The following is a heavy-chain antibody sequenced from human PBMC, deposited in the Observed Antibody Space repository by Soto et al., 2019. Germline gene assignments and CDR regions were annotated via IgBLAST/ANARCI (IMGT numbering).Heavy chain of an antibody. CDR3: ARRRDDYIWGSYRYTPPRRQNWFDP. CDR1: GGSFSGYY. Sequence: SETLSLTCAVYGGSFSGYYWSWIRQPPGKGLEWIGEINHSGSTNDNPSLKSRVTISVDTSKNQFSLKLSSVTAADTAVYYCARRRDDYIWGSYRYTPPRRQNWFDPWGQGTLVTVSS. J-gene: IGHJ5*02. D-gene: IGHD3-16*02. V-gene: IGHV4-34*01. CDR2: INHSGST.